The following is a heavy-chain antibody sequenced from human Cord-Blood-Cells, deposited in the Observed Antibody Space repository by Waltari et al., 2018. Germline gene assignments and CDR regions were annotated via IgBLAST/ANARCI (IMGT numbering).Heavy chain of an antibody. CDR1: GGTFSSYA. CDR3: ARETYCSSTSCYVRSMDV. CDR2: ISPIFGTA. J-gene: IGHJ6*02. Sequence: QVQLVQSGAEVKKPGSSVKVSCKASGGTFSSYAISWVRQAPGQGLEWMGGISPIFGTANYAQKFQGRVTITADESTSTAYMELSSLRSEDTAVYYCARETYCSSTSCYVRSMDVWGQGTTVTVSS. D-gene: IGHD2-2*01. V-gene: IGHV1-69*01.